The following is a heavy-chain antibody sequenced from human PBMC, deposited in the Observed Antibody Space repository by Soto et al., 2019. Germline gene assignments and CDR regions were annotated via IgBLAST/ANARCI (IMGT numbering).Heavy chain of an antibody. CDR1: GFTFSSYA. V-gene: IGHV3-23*01. D-gene: IGHD3-3*01. CDR2: ISGSGGRK. J-gene: IGHJ4*02. Sequence: GGSLRLSCAASGFTFSSYAMSWVRQAPGKGLEWVSAISGSGGRKYYADSVKGRFTISRDNAKNSLYLQMNSLRAEDTAVYYCARDNLGWYDFWSGYLVSYYFDYWGQGTLVTVSS. CDR3: ARDNLGWYDFWSGYLVSYYFDY.